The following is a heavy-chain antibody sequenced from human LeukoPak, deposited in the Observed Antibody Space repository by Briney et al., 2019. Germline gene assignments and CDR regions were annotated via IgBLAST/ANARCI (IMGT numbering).Heavy chain of an antibody. Sequence: PGGSLRLSCAASGFTVRSNYMSWVRQAPGKGLEWVSVIYSGGSTYYADFVKGRFTISRDNSKNTLYLQMNSLRAEDTAVYYCARSYSSTWDDAFDIRGQGTMVTVSS. D-gene: IGHD6-13*01. J-gene: IGHJ3*02. CDR1: GFTVRSNY. CDR2: IYSGGST. CDR3: ARSYSSTWDDAFDI. V-gene: IGHV3-53*01.